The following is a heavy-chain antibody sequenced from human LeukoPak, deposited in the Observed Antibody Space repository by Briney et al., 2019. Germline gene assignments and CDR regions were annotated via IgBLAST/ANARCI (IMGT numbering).Heavy chain of an antibody. CDR1: GYSFTSYW. Sequence: GESLKISCKGSGYSFTSYWIGWVRQMPGKGLEWTGIIYPGDSDTRYSPSFQGQVTISADKSISTAYLQWSSLKASDTAMYYCARGRGIAAAGTGYYYMDVWGKGTTVTVSS. V-gene: IGHV5-51*01. CDR3: ARGRGIAAAGTGYYYMDV. CDR2: IYPGDSDT. J-gene: IGHJ6*03. D-gene: IGHD6-13*01.